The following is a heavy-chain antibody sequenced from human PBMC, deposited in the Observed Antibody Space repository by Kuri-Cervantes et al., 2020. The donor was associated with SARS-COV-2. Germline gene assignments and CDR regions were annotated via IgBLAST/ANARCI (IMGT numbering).Heavy chain of an antibody. J-gene: IGHJ6*03. V-gene: IGHV1-58*02. Sequence: SVKVSCKASGFTFTNSAIQWVRQARGQRLEWIGWTVVASGTTNYAQSFQERVTITRDMSTSTVYMELSSLRSEDTAVYYCAAASGHLVPYYFYMDVWGKGKTVTVSS. CDR3: AAASGHLVPYYFYMDV. D-gene: IGHD6-6*01. CDR2: TVVASGTT. CDR1: GFTFTNSA.